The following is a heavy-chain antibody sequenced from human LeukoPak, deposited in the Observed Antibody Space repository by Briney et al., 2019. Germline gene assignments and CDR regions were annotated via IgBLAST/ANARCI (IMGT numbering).Heavy chain of an antibody. CDR1: GFTFSTYG. D-gene: IGHD3-10*01. Sequence: PGGSLRLSCAASGFTFSTYGMTWVRQAPGKGLEWIGSIYYSGSTYYNPSLKSRVTISVDTSKNQFSLKLSSVTAADTAVYYCARAVSGSYYMRFNWFDPWGQGTLVTVSS. CDR2: IYYSGST. CDR3: ARAVSGSYYMRFNWFDP. J-gene: IGHJ5*02. V-gene: IGHV4-39*01.